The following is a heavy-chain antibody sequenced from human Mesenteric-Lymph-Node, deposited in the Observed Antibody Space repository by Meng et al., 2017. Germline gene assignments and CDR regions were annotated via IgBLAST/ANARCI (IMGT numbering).Heavy chain of an antibody. J-gene: IGHJ5*02. Sequence: ASVKVSCKASGYTFTSYYMHWVRQAPGQGLEWMGIINPSGGSTSYAQKFQGRVTTTRDTSTSTVYMELSSLRSDDTAVYYCARNSRMTTVVTLHGFDPWGQGTLVTVSS. CDR3: ARNSRMTTVVTLHGFDP. D-gene: IGHD4-23*01. CDR2: INPSGGST. V-gene: IGHV1-46*01. CDR1: GYTFTSYY.